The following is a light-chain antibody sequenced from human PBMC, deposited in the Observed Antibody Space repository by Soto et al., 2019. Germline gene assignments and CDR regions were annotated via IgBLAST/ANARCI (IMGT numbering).Light chain of an antibody. CDR2: YDS. V-gene: IGLV3-21*04. CDR1: NIGSKS. CDR3: QVWDSSPSRV. J-gene: IGLJ1*01. Sequence: SYELTQPPSVSVAPGKTARITCGGNNIGSKSVHWYQQKPGQAPVLVIYYDSDRPSGIPERFSGSNSGNTATLTISRVEAGDEADYYCQVWDSSPSRVFGTGTKVTVL.